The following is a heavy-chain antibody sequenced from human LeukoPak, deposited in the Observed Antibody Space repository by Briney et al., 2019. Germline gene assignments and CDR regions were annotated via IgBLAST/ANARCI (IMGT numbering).Heavy chain of an antibody. D-gene: IGHD2-21*02. CDR3: AKGDTDCTCPGY. J-gene: IGHJ4*02. Sequence: GGSLRLSCAASGSIVSSSYMSWVRQTPGKGLEWVSTFQRDGHTAYADSVKGRFTISRDVSENRIYLQMNSLRVEDTAVYYCAKGDTDCTCPGYWGRGTLVTVSS. CDR1: GSIVSSSY. CDR2: FQRDGHT. V-gene: IGHV3-53*01.